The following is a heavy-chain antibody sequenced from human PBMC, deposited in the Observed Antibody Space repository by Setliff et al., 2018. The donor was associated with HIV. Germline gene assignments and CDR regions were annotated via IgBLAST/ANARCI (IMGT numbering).Heavy chain of an antibody. CDR2: IYPSGST. CDR3: ARVSKGDYGGNFDS. J-gene: IGHJ4*02. CDR1: GGSISGYY. D-gene: IGHD4-17*01. Sequence: SETLSLTCTVSGGSISGYYWSWIRQPAGKGLEWIGRIYPSGSTSYNPSLQSRVVMSVDTSKNQFSLRLISVTAADTAVYFCARVSKGDYGGNFDSWGQGSLVTVSS. V-gene: IGHV4-4*07.